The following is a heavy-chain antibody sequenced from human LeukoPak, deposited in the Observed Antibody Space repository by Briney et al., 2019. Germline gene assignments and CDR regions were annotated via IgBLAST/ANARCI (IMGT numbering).Heavy chain of an antibody. Sequence: GGSLRLSCAASGFIFSNYAMTWVRQAPGKGLEWVAYIQFDENNKYYTDSVKGRFTISRDNSRNTLFLQMNSLRPEDAAVYYCAKPTSGTAPRPLDYWGRGTLVTVSS. D-gene: IGHD1-26*01. CDR3: AKPTSGTAPRPLDY. CDR2: IQFDENNK. CDR1: GFIFSNYA. V-gene: IGHV3-30*02. J-gene: IGHJ4*02.